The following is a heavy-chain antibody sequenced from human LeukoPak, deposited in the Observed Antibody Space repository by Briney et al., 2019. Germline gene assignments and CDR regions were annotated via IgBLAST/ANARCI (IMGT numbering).Heavy chain of an antibody. V-gene: IGHV3-15*01. CDR2: IKPKTDGETT. CDR1: GFTFSSYA. CDR3: ITPLPYSAQ. D-gene: IGHD2-21*01. J-gene: IGHJ4*02. Sequence: TGGSLRLSCAASGFTFSSYAMSWVRQAPGKGLEWVGRIKPKTDGETTEYAAPVKGRFSISRDDSKNMLYLQMNSLKTEDTAVYYCITPLPYSAQGGQGTLVTVSS.